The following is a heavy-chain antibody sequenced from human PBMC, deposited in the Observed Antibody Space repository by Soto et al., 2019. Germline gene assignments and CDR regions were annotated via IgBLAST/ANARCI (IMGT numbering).Heavy chain of an antibody. CDR3: ARVVVQSHISGYNCFDP. J-gene: IGHJ5*02. CDR2: IYHSGST. V-gene: IGHV4-30-2*01. CDR1: GGSISSGGYS. Sequence: SETLSLTCAVSGGSISSGGYSWSWIRQPPGKGLEWIGYIYHSGSTFYNPSLKSRVTISIDKSKNQFSLKLGSVTAADTAVYSCARVVVQSHISGYNCFDPWGQGTLVTVSS. D-gene: IGHD3-10*01.